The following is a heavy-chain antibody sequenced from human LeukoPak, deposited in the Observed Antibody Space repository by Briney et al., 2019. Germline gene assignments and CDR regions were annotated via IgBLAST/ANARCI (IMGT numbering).Heavy chain of an antibody. CDR3: ARDRGTGATN. D-gene: IGHD1-26*01. Sequence: SETLSFTCTVSGGSISSYYWSWIRQPPGKGLEWIGYIYYSGSTNYNPSLKSRVTISVDTSKNQFSLKLSSVTAADTAVYYCARDRGTGATNWGQGTLVTVSS. CDR1: GGSISSYY. J-gene: IGHJ4*02. V-gene: IGHV4-59*01. CDR2: IYYSGST.